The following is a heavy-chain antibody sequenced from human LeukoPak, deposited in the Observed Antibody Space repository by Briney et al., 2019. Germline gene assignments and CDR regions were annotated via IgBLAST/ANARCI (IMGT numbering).Heavy chain of an antibody. CDR1: GFTFSSYG. J-gene: IGHJ6*02. V-gene: IGHV3-33*01. CDR3: ARERFLEWLTNYYYYGMDV. D-gene: IGHD3-3*01. CDR2: IWYVGSNK. Sequence: GRSLRLSCAASGFTFSSYGMHWVRQAPGKGLEWVAVIWYVGSNKYYADSVKGRFTISRDNSKNTLYLQMNSLRAEDTAVYYCARERFLEWLTNYYYYGMDVWGQGTTVTVSS.